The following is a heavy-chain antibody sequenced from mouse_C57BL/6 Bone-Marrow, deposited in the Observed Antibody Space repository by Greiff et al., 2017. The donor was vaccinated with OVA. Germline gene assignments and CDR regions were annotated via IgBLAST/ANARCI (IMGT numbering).Heavy chain of an antibody. D-gene: IGHD1-1*01. CDR2: ILPGSGST. V-gene: IGHV1-9*01. CDR1: GYTFTGYW. J-gene: IGHJ2*01. CDR3: ARHGGTTVLKDY. Sequence: QVQLQQSGAELMKPGASVKLSCKATGYTFTGYWIEWVKQRPGHGLEWIGEILPGSGSTNYNEKFKGKATFTADTSSNTAYMQLSSLTTEDSAIYYCARHGGTTVLKDYWGQGTTLTVSS.